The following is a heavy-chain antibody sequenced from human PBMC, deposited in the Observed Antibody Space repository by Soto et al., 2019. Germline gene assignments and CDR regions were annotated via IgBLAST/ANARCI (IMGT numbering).Heavy chain of an antibody. V-gene: IGHV1-18*01. J-gene: IGHJ4*02. CDR2: INPYNGNR. D-gene: IGHD3-16*01. Sequence: QVQLVQSGAELRKPGASVKVACQTSGYSFSYYGINWVRQAPGQGLEWMGWINPYNGNRNYAQRFEDRLTMTTLTSINTMYMELKNLKSDDTAIYYCERVRIRCFDNSGFYSWGQGTPVNVSS. CDR1: GYSFSYYG. CDR3: ERVRIRCFDNSGFYS.